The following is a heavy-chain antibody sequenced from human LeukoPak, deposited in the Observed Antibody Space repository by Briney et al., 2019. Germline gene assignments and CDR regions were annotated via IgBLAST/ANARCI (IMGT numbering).Heavy chain of an antibody. CDR3: AKEGGYSSGWYYYYYGMDV. V-gene: IGHV3-9*01. CDR2: ISWNSGSI. J-gene: IGHJ6*02. CDR1: GFTFDDYA. D-gene: IGHD6-19*01. Sequence: GGSLRLSCAASGFTFDDYAMHWVRQAPGKGLEWVSGISWNSGSIGYADSVKGRFTISRDNAKNSLYLQMNSLRAEDTAVYYCAKEGGYSSGWYYYYYGMDVWGQGTTVTVSS.